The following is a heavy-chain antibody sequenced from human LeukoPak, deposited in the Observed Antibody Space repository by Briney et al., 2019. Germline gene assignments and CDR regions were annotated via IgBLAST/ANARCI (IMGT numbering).Heavy chain of an antibody. J-gene: IGHJ6*03. CDR3: ARDRVAVAGTISYYYYYYMDV. CDR1: GFTFSSYK. Sequence: GGSLRLSCAASGFTFSSYKMNWVRQAPGKGLEWVSYISSSGSTIYYADSVKGRFTISRDNAKNSLYLQMNSLRAEDTAVYYCARDRVAVAGTISYYYYYYMDVWGKGTTVTVSS. V-gene: IGHV3-48*03. D-gene: IGHD6-19*01. CDR2: ISSSGSTI.